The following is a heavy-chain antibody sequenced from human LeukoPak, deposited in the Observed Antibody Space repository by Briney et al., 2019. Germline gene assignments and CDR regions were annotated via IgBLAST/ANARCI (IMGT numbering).Heavy chain of an antibody. Sequence: ASVKVSCKASGYTFTGYYMHWVRQAPGQGLEWMGWINPNSGNTGYAQKFQGRVTMTRNTSISTAYMELSSLRSEDTAVYYCARGKGGIAAPAAVDYYYYMDVWGKGTTVTVSS. J-gene: IGHJ6*03. V-gene: IGHV1-8*02. CDR1: GYTFTGYY. CDR3: ARGKGGIAAPAAVDYYYYMDV. CDR2: INPNSGNT. D-gene: IGHD6-6*01.